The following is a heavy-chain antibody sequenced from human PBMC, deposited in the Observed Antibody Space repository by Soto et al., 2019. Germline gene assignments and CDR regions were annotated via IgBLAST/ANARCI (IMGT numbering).Heavy chain of an antibody. CDR2: INPNSGGT. V-gene: IGHV1-2*04. J-gene: IGHJ6*02. CDR1: GYTFTVYY. CDR3: ARVEGDYYNARINYGMDV. D-gene: IGHD3-22*01. Sequence: VSVTGSCTASGYTFTVYYMHWVRKAPGQWLEKMGWINPNSGGTNYAQKFQGWVTMTRDTSISTAYMELSRLRSDDTAVYYCARVEGDYYNARINYGMDVRGQGTTLTVPS.